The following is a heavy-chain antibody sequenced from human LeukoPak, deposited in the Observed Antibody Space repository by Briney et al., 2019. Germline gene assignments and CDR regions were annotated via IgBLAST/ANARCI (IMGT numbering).Heavy chain of an antibody. V-gene: IGHV3-21*01. Sequence: PGGSLRLSCAASGFTFSSYSMNWVRQAPGKGLEWVSSISSSSSYIYYADSVKGRFTISRDNAKNSLYLQMNSLRAEDTAVYYCARASPSGIAVALFIYWGQGTLVTVSS. CDR1: GFTFSSYS. CDR3: ARASPSGIAVALFIY. D-gene: IGHD6-19*01. J-gene: IGHJ4*02. CDR2: ISSSSSYI.